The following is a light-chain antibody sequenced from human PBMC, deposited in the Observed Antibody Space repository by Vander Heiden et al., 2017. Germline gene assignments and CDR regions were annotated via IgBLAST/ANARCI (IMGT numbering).Light chain of an antibody. Sequence: EIVMTQSPDTLSVSPGERATLSCRASQSISRNLAWYQQKPGQAPRLLIYGAFTRATGVPVRFSASGSGTEFTLTISSLQSEDFPVYYCQQYNNWPLITFGQGTLLDIK. V-gene: IGKV3-15*01. J-gene: IGKJ5*01. CDR2: GAF. CDR3: QQYNNWPLIT. CDR1: QSISRN.